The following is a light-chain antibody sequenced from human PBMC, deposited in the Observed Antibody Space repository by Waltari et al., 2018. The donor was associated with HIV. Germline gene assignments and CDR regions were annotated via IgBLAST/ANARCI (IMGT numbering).Light chain of an antibody. CDR1: HSISTH. J-gene: IGKJ5*01. Sequence: EVVMTHSPATMSLSPGDRVTLSCKTSHSISTHVAWHQQRPGQAPQLLIYDASTRAPDIPTRFSGSGSGTQFSLTITDMKSDDFAVYYCQQYANWPITFGRGTRL. V-gene: IGKV3D-15*01. CDR3: QQYANWPIT. CDR2: DAS.